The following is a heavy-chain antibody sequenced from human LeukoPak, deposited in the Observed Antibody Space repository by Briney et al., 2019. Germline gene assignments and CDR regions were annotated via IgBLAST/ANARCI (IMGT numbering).Heavy chain of an antibody. CDR3: ARDTFDYYDSSSYRDGFDY. Sequence: ASVKVSCKASGYTFTSYGISWVRQAPGQGLEWMGWISAYNGNTNYAQKLQGRVTMTTDTSTSTAYMELRSLRSDDTAVYYCARDTFDYYDSSSYRDGFDYWGQGTLVTVSS. CDR2: ISAYNGNT. J-gene: IGHJ4*02. V-gene: IGHV1-18*01. D-gene: IGHD3-22*01. CDR1: GYTFTSYG.